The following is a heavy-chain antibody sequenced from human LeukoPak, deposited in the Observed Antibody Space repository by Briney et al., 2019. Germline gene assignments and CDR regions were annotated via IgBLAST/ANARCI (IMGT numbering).Heavy chain of an antibody. Sequence: PSETLSLTCTVSGGSISSYYWSWIRQPPGKGLEWIGYIYYSGSTNYNPSLKSRVTISVDTSKNQFSLKLSSVTAADTAVYYCARGLEQWLVSPGYWGQGTLVTVSS. CDR2: IYYSGST. V-gene: IGHV4-59*12. D-gene: IGHD6-19*01. J-gene: IGHJ4*02. CDR3: ARGLEQWLVSPGY. CDR1: GGSISSYY.